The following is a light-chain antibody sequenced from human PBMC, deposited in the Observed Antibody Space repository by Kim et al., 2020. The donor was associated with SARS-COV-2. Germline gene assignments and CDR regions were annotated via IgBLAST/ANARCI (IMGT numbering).Light chain of an antibody. V-gene: IGLV3-19*01. CDR3: SSRDSNGYVV. CDR2: GKN. Sequence: SSELTQDPAVSVALGQTVRITCQGDSLRSYYASWYQQKPGQAPIVVISGKNNRPSGIPDRFSGSSSGNTASLTITGAQAEDEADYCCSSRDSNGYVVFGGGTKLTVL. CDR1: SLRSYY. J-gene: IGLJ2*01.